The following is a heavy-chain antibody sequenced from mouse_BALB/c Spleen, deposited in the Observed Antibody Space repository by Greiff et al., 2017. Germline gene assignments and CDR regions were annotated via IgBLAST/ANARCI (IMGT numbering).Heavy chain of an antibody. CDR3: ARGFITTVVHFDY. D-gene: IGHD1-1*01. CDR1: GYSITSDYA. J-gene: IGHJ2*01. Sequence: EVQLQQSGPGLVKPSQSLSLTCTVTGYSITSDYAWNWIRQFPGNKLEWMGYISYSGSTSYNPSLKSRISITRDTSKNQFFLQLNSVTTEDTATYYCARGFITTVVHFDYWGQGTTLTVSS. V-gene: IGHV3-2*02. CDR2: ISYSGST.